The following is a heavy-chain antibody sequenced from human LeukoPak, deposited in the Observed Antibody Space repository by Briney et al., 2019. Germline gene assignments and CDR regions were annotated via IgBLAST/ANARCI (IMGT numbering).Heavy chain of an antibody. D-gene: IGHD3-9*01. V-gene: IGHV3-30*03. Sequence: GGSLRLSCAVSGFTFSSYGMHWVRQAPGKGLEWVAVISYDGSNQYYADSVKGRFTISRDNSKNTLYLQMISLRGEDTAIYYCAFDWFQNFDYWGEGALATVSS. J-gene: IGHJ4*02. CDR3: AFDWFQNFDY. CDR1: GFTFSSYG. CDR2: ISYDGSNQ.